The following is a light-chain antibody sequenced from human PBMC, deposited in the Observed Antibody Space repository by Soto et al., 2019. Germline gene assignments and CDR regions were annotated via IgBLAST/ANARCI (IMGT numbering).Light chain of an antibody. Sequence: QSVLTQPPSVSGAPGQRVTISCTGSSSNIGAGYDVHWYQQLPGTAPKILIYGNTNRPSGVPDRFSGSKSGTSASLAITGLQAEDEANYYCQSYDSSLSVNYFFGTGTKVPVL. CDR3: QSYDSSLSVNYF. V-gene: IGLV1-40*01. CDR1: SSNIGAGYD. J-gene: IGLJ1*01. CDR2: GNT.